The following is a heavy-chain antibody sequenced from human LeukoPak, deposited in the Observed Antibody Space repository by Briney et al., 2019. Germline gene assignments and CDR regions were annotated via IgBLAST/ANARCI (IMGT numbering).Heavy chain of an antibody. V-gene: IGHV3-21*01. Sequence: KPGGSLRLSCAASGFTLSSYSMNWVRQAPGKGLEWVSSISSSSSYIYYADSVKGRFTISRDNAKNSLYLQMNSLRAEDTAVYYCARDRKGFVVVPAASGNWFDPWGQGTLVTVSS. CDR2: ISSSSSYI. J-gene: IGHJ5*02. D-gene: IGHD2-2*01. CDR3: ARDRKGFVVVPAASGNWFDP. CDR1: GFTLSSYS.